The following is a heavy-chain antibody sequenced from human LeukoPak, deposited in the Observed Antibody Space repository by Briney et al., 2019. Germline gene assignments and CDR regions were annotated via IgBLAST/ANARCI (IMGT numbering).Heavy chain of an antibody. J-gene: IGHJ4*02. CDR3: AREEDIVVVPADTVFDY. CDR2: INHSGST. Sequence: SETLSLTCAVYGGSFSGYYWSWIRQPPGKGLEWIGEINHSGSTNYNPSLKSRVTISVDTSKNQFSLKLSSVTAADTAVYYCAREEDIVVVPADTVFDYWGQGTLVTVSS. D-gene: IGHD2-2*01. V-gene: IGHV4-34*01. CDR1: GGSFSGYY.